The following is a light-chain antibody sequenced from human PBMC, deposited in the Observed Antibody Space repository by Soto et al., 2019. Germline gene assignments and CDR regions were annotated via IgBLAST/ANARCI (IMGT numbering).Light chain of an antibody. CDR3: QQYDNFPPWT. CDR1: QDISNG. Sequence: DIPMTQSPSSLSASVGDRVTITCRASQDISNGLNWYQQIPGKAPKLLIYGASNLETGAPSRFSGSGSGTDFTFTITNLQPEDIATYYCQQYDNFPPWTFGQGTKVEIK. CDR2: GAS. J-gene: IGKJ1*01. V-gene: IGKV1-33*01.